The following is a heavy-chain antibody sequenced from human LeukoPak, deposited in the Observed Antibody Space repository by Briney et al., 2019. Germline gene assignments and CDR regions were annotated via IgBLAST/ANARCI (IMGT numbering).Heavy chain of an antibody. CDR1: GYTFTGYA. J-gene: IGHJ4*02. Sequence: GASVKVSCKASGYTFTGYALHWVRQAPGQGLEWMGWINTGSGNTKYSQRFQDRVTITMDTSASTVYMEMNDLGSEDTAVYYCARVFHDSSGYYPYYFDYWGQGTLVPVSS. D-gene: IGHD3-22*01. CDR2: INTGSGNT. V-gene: IGHV1-3*04. CDR3: ARVFHDSSGYYPYYFDY.